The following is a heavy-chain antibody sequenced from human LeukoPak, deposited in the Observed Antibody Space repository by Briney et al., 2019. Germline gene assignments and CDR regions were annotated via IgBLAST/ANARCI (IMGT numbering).Heavy chain of an antibody. V-gene: IGHV3-7*01. CDR1: GFTFSRYW. J-gene: IGHJ4*02. Sequence: GGSLRLSCAASGFTFSRYWMSWVRQAPGKGLEWVANIKQDGSEKYYVDSVKGRFTISRDNAKNSLYLQMNSLRAEDTAVYYCARAPRRCSGGRCYSSTFDYWGQGTLVTVSS. D-gene: IGHD2-15*01. CDR3: ARAPRRCSGGRCYSSTFDY. CDR2: IKQDGSEK.